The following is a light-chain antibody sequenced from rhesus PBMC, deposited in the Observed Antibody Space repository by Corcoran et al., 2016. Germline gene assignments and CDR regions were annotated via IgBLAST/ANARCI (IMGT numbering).Light chain of an antibody. J-gene: IGKJ1*01. CDR3: QQYDSAPWT. CDR2: KAS. V-gene: IGKV1-21*01. Sequence: DIQMTQSPSSLSASVGDRVTITCRASQGISSWLAWYQQKPGKAPKLLIYKASNLQSGGPSRFSGSGSGTDFTLTISSLQPEDFATYYCQQYDSAPWTFGQGTKVEIK. CDR1: QGISSW.